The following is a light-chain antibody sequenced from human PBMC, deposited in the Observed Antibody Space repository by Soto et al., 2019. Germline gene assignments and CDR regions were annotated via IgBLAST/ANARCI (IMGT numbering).Light chain of an antibody. CDR3: QHRNSWPPGAT. CDR1: QIISNY. Sequence: EIVLSKSRATLSLCTGERATLSCRASQIISNYLAWYQQKPGQAPRLLIYGAPNRATGTPARFSGSGSGTDFTLTISSLETEDSAVYYCQHRNSWPPGATFGQRTRLEVK. CDR2: GAP. V-gene: IGKV3-11*01. J-gene: IGKJ5*01.